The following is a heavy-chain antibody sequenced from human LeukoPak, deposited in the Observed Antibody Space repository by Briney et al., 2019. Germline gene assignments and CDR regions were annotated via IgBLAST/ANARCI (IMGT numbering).Heavy chain of an antibody. D-gene: IGHD2-2*01. V-gene: IGHV1-69*04. J-gene: IGHJ4*02. CDR3: ARDSALRCSSTSCYFDY. CDR2: ITPNLAIT. CDR1: GGTFSSYS. Sequence: SVKVSCKASGGTFSSYSISWVRQAPGQGPEWLGRITPNLAITDYAQKFRGRVTLTADKSTSTVYMELGSLTSEDTAAYYCARDSALRCSSTSCYFDYRGQGTLVTVSS.